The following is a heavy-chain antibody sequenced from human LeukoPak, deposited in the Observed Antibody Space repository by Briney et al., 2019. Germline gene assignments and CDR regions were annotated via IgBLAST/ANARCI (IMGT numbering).Heavy chain of an antibody. CDR3: ARNIFYWRNWFDP. D-gene: IGHD3-9*01. CDR1: GFTFSSYW. J-gene: IGHJ5*02. CDR2: IKEAGSEK. V-gene: IGHV3-7*01. Sequence: SGGSLRLSCAASGFTFSSYWMSWVRQAPGKGLEWVANIKEAGSEKYYVDSVKGQFTISRDNAKNSLYLQMNSLRAEDTAVYYCARNIFYWRNWFDPWGQGTLVTVSS.